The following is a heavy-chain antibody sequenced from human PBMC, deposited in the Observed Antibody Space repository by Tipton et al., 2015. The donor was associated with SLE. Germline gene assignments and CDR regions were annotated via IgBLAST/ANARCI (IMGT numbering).Heavy chain of an antibody. V-gene: IGHV3-9*01. CDR2: ISWNSGSI. Sequence: SLRLSCVASGFTFDDYAMHWVRQAPGKGLEWVSGISWNSGSIDYADSVKGRFTISRDNAKNSLYLQMNSLRAEDTAFYYCTKDYYGSGLRYNLFDPWGQGTLVTVSS. J-gene: IGHJ5*02. CDR1: GFTFDDYA. CDR3: TKDYYGSGLRYNLFDP. D-gene: IGHD3-10*01.